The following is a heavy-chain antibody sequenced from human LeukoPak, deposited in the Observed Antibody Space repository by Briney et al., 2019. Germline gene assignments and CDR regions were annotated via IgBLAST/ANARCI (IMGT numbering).Heavy chain of an antibody. CDR2: ISGCGDNT. J-gene: IGHJ4*02. Sequence: GGSLRLSCAASGFTFSSYAMSWVRQAPGKGLEWVSGISGCGDNTYYADSVKGRFTISRDNSNNTLFLQMNALRADDTAVYYCAKGDGYYLRGYFDYWGQGTLVTVSS. CDR3: AKGDGYYLRGYFDY. CDR1: GFTFSSYA. V-gene: IGHV3-23*01. D-gene: IGHD5-24*01.